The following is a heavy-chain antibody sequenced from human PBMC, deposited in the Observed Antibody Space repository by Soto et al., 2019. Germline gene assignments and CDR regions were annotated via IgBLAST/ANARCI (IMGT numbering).Heavy chain of an antibody. CDR1: GFTFDAFA. CDR2: ISWNSGSI. V-gene: IGHV3-9*01. Sequence: EVQLVESGGDLVLPGRSLRLSCTASGFTFDAFAMHWVRQAPGKGLEWVSGISWNSGSIGYADPVKGRFTISRDNAKKSLYLEMNSLKTEDTALYYCAKTAPPYDSLGYYPFDIWGQGTLVSVSS. CDR3: AKTAPPYDSLGYYPFDI. D-gene: IGHD3-22*01. J-gene: IGHJ3*02.